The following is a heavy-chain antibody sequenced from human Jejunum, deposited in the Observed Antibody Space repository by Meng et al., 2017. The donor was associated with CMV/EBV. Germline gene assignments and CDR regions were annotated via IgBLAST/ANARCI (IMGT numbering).Heavy chain of an antibody. CDR1: GFTFKNYP. V-gene: IGHV3-30-3*01. CDR2: ISYDGGNE. D-gene: IGHD4-11*01. Sequence: AATGFTFKNYPIHWVRQAPGKGLEWVALISYDGGNEYYADSVKGRFTISRDSSKSTLYLQMNSLRGEDSAIYYCARENDYSNYFDQWGRGTLVTVSS. CDR3: ARENDYSNYFDQ. J-gene: IGHJ4*02.